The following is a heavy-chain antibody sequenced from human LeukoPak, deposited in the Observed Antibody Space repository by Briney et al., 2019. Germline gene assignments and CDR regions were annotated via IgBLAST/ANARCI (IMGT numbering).Heavy chain of an antibody. CDR2: IWYDGSNK. J-gene: IGHJ4*02. Sequence: GGSLRLSCAASGFTFSSYGMHWVRQAPSKGLEWVAVIWYDGSNKYYADSVKGRFTISRDNSKNTLYLQMNSLRAEDTAVYYCARDRDGSGTLDYWGQGTLVTVSS. D-gene: IGHD3-10*01. V-gene: IGHV3-33*01. CDR3: ARDRDGSGTLDY. CDR1: GFTFSSYG.